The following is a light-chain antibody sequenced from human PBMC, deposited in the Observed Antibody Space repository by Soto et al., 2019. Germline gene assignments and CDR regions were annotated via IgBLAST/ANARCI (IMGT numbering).Light chain of an antibody. V-gene: IGLV2-11*01. Sequence: QSALTQPRSVSGSPGQSVTISCTGTSSDVGGYNYVSWYQHHPGKAPKLMIYGVSERPSGVPDRFSGSKSGNTASLTISGLQAEDEAHYYCCSYAGYYTYVFGTGTKLTVL. CDR3: CSYAGYYTYV. CDR2: GVS. J-gene: IGLJ1*01. CDR1: SSDVGGYNY.